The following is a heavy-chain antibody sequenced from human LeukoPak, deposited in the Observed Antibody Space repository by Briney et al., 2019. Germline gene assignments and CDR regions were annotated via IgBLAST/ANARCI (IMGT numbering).Heavy chain of an antibody. J-gene: IGHJ4*02. D-gene: IGHD1-26*01. CDR3: ARGDASGRPGIGFDF. CDR2: FHDSEST. Sequence: SETLSLTCTVSGGSISNSYWSWIRQPPGKGLGWIGFFHDSESTNYNPSLKSRVSISLDTSKNQVSLWLSSVTAADTAVYYCARGDASGRPGIGFDFWGQGTLVTVSS. V-gene: IGHV4-59*01. CDR1: GGSISNSY.